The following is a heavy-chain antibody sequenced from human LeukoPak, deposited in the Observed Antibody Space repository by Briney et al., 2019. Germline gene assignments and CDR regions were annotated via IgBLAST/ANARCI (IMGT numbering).Heavy chain of an antibody. CDR3: ARDLGYSSSYGY. CDR1: GGTFSSYA. Sequence: WASVKVSCKASGGTFSSYAISWVRQAPGQGLEWMGGIIPIFGTANYAQKFQGRVTITADKSTSTAYMELSSLRSEDTAVYYCARDLGYSSSYGYWGQGTLVTVSS. J-gene: IGHJ4*02. D-gene: IGHD6-6*01. V-gene: IGHV1-69*06. CDR2: IIPIFGTA.